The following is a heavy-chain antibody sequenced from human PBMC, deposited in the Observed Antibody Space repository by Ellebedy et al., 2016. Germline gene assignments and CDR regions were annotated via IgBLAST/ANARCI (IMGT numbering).Heavy chain of an antibody. Sequence: ASVKVSXKASGYTFTGYYMHWVRQAPGQGPEWMGWINPNSGGTNYAQKFQGRVTMTRDTSISTAYMELSRLRSDDTAVYYCARDTRQHEAGWTNRFDYWGQGTLVTVSS. V-gene: IGHV1-2*02. D-gene: IGHD6-19*01. J-gene: IGHJ4*02. CDR1: GYTFTGYY. CDR3: ARDTRQHEAGWTNRFDY. CDR2: INPNSGGT.